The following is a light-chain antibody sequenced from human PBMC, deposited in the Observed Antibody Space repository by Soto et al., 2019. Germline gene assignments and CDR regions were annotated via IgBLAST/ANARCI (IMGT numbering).Light chain of an antibody. CDR3: SSYAGSNNNV. V-gene: IGLV2-18*02. CDR2: EVT. Sequence: QSLLTHPPSVSGSPGESVTISCTGTSSDFASYNPVSWYQRPPGTGPKLVIYEVTNRPSGIPDRFSGSKSGNTASLTISGLQAEDEAEYFCSSYAGSNNNVFGTGTKVTAL. CDR1: SSDFASYNP. J-gene: IGLJ1*01.